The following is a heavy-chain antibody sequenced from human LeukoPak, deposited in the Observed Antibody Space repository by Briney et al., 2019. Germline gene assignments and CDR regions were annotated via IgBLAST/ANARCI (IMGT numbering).Heavy chain of an antibody. CDR1: GYNFRTYG. D-gene: IGHD5-18*01. Sequence: GASVKVSCKASGYNFRTYGIGWVRQAPRQGLEWMGWITAGNGNTNYAQKVQGRVTMTTDTSTSTAYMELRSLRSDDTAVYFCARDSAPGYSYGYNAFDIWGQGTMVTVSS. CDR3: ARDSAPGYSYGYNAFDI. J-gene: IGHJ3*02. CDR2: ITAGNGNT. V-gene: IGHV1-18*01.